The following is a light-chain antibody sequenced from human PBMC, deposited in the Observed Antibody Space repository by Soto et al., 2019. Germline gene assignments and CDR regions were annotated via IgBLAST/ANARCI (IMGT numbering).Light chain of an antibody. V-gene: IGKV1-5*03. Sequence: DIQMTQSPSTLSASVGDRVTITCRASQSIDSWLAWYQQKPGKTPNLLIYEASSLESGVPSGFSGSGSGTEFTLTISSLQPDDFATYYCQQYSSYSAGTFGQGTKVEIK. J-gene: IGKJ1*01. CDR3: QQYSSYSAGT. CDR1: QSIDSW. CDR2: EAS.